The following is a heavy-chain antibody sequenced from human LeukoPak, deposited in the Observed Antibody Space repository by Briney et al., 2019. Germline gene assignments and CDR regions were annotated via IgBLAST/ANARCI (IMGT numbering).Heavy chain of an antibody. J-gene: IGHJ5*02. CDR2: IKQDGSEK. CDR1: GFTFSSYW. V-gene: IGHV3-7*01. Sequence: PGGSLRLSCAASGFTFSSYWMSWVRQAPGKGLEWVANIKQDGSEKYYVDSVKGRFTISRDNAGDSLYLQMSSLRADDTAVYYCARCPGYSSSFGWFDPWGQGTLLIVSS. CDR3: ARCPGYSSSFGWFDP. D-gene: IGHD6-13*01.